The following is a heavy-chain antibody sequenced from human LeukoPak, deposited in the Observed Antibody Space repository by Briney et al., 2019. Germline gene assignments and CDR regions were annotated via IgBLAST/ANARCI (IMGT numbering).Heavy chain of an antibody. CDR1: GFTFRNSG. V-gene: IGHV3-64D*06. J-gene: IGHJ4*02. CDR2: ISGSGGAT. CDR3: VSLPRTTVTTSGDY. D-gene: IGHD4-17*01. Sequence: GGSLRLSCSASGFTFRNSGMHWVRQAPGKGLEYVSAISGSGGATYYADSVKGRFTISRDNSKNTLYLQMSSLRPEDTAVYYCVSLPRTTVTTSGDYWGQGTLVTVSS.